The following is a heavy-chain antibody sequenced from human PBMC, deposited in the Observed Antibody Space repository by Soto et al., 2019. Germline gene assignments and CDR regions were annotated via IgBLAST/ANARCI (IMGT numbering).Heavy chain of an antibody. Sequence: ASVKVSCKASGYTFTSYGISWVRQAPGQGLEWMGWISAYNGNTNYAQKLQGRVTMTTDTSTSTAYMELRSLRSDDTAVYYCARDFSIAAVWVWFDPWGQGTLVTVSS. CDR3: ARDFSIAAVWVWFDP. V-gene: IGHV1-18*01. J-gene: IGHJ5*02. D-gene: IGHD6-6*01. CDR2: ISAYNGNT. CDR1: GYTFTSYG.